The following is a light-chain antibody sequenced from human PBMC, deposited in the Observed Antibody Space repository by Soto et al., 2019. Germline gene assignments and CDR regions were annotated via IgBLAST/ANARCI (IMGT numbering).Light chain of an antibody. Sequence: EIVLTQSPGTLSLSPGERATLSCRASHSVSSSYLAWYQQKPGQAPRLLIYGASSRATGIPDRFSGSGSGTDFTLTISRLEPEDFVVYYCQQYGSSPTFGQGTKVEIK. V-gene: IGKV3-20*01. CDR3: QQYGSSPT. CDR2: GAS. J-gene: IGKJ1*01. CDR1: HSVSSSY.